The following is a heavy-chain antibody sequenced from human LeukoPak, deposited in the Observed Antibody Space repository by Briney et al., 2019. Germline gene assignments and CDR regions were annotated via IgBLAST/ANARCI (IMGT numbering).Heavy chain of an antibody. J-gene: IGHJ3*02. CDR2: IYYSGST. Sequence: SETLSLTCTVSGGSISSYYWSWIRQPPGKGLEWIGYIYYSGSTNYNPSLKSRVTISVDTSKNQFSLKLSSVTAADTAVYYCARVQEYDAFDIWAKGQWSPSLQ. V-gene: IGHV4-59*01. CDR3: ARVQEYDAFDI. D-gene: IGHD3-10*01. CDR1: GGSISSYY.